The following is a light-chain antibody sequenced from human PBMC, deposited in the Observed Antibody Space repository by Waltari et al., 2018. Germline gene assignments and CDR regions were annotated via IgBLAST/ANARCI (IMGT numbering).Light chain of an antibody. J-gene: IGKJ4*01. CDR1: HYISTY. CDR3: QQRTNWPPALT. Sequence: EIVLTQSPVTLSLSQGERATLSCRASHYISTYLTWYQQKPGQAPRLLIYDASNRATGIPARFSGSGSGTDFTLTISSLEPEDFAVYYCQQRTNWPPALTFGGGTKVEI. CDR2: DAS. V-gene: IGKV3-11*01.